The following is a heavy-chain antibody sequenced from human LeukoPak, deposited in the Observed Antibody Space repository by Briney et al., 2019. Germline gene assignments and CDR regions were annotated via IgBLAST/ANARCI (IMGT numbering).Heavy chain of an antibody. CDR2: IFNTGNT. V-gene: IGHV4-59*11. CDR1: GGSINSRH. J-gene: IGHJ4*02. D-gene: IGHD3-10*01. Sequence: SETLSLTCSVSGGSINSRHWSWIRQPPGKRLEWIGYIFNTGNTNYNPSLASRVTMSVDTSRAQFFLRLSPVTAADTAIYYCASRPADTTWYGVFDYWSQGTLVTVSS. CDR3: ASRPADTTWYGVFDY.